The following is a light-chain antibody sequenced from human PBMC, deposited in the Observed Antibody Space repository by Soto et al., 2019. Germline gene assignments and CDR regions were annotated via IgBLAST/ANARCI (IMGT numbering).Light chain of an antibody. Sequence: QSALTQPASVSGSPGQSITISCTGTSSDVGSYNLVSWYQQHPGKAPKLMIYEVSKRPSGVSNRFSGSKSGNTTSLTISGLQAEDEADYYCCSYAGSGTYYVFGTGTKVTVL. V-gene: IGLV2-23*02. CDR2: EVS. J-gene: IGLJ1*01. CDR3: CSYAGSGTYYV. CDR1: SSDVGSYNL.